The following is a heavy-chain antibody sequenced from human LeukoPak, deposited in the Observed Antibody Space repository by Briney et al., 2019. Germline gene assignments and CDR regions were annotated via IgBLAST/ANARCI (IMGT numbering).Heavy chain of an antibody. CDR2: INHSGST. D-gene: IGHD2-2*01. J-gene: IGHJ4*02. CDR3: ARRTADIVVVPAAISFDY. Sequence: KPSETPSLTCAVYGGSFSGYYWSWIRQPPGKGLEWIGEINHSGSTNYNPSLKSRVTISVDTSKNQFSLKLSSVTAADTAVYYCARRTADIVVVPAAISFDYWGQGTLVTVSS. CDR1: GGSFSGYY. V-gene: IGHV4-34*01.